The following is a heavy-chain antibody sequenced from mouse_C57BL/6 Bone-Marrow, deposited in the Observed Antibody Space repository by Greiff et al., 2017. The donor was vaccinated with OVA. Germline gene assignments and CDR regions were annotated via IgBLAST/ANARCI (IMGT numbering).Heavy chain of an antibody. V-gene: IGHV5-9-1*02. J-gene: IGHJ4*01. Sequence: VQLKESGEGLVKPGGSLKLSCAASGFTFSSYAMSWVRQTPEKRLEWVAYISSGGDYIYYADTVKGRFTISRDNARNTLYLQMSSLKSEDTAMYYCTRYYYYGSPDYWGQGTSVTVSS. CDR3: TRYYYYGSPDY. CDR2: ISSGGDYI. CDR1: GFTFSSYA. D-gene: IGHD1-1*01.